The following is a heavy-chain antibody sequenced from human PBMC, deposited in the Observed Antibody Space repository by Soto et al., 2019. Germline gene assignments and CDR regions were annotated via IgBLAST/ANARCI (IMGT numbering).Heavy chain of an antibody. D-gene: IGHD4-17*01. CDR2: ISAYNGNK. CDR3: ARDPLYPADYVGSYFDY. J-gene: IGHJ4*02. CDR1: GYTFTSYG. Sequence: QVQLVQSGAEVKKPGASVKVSCKASGYTFTSYGISWVRQAPGQGLEGMGWISAYNGNKNYAQKLQGRVTMTTDTSTSTAYMELRSLRSDDTAVYYCARDPLYPADYVGSYFDYWGQGPLVTVSS. V-gene: IGHV1-18*01.